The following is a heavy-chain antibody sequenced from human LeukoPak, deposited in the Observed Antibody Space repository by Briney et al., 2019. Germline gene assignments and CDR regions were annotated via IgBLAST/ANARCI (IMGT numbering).Heavy chain of an antibody. CDR1: GFTFSSYE. Sequence: PGGSLRLSCAASGFTFSSYEMNWVRQAPGKGLEWVSYISSSGSTIYYADSVKGRFTISRDNAKNSLYLQMNSLRAEDTAVYYCARDHERYSYGPVGYWGQGTLVTVSS. J-gene: IGHJ4*02. D-gene: IGHD5-18*01. V-gene: IGHV3-48*03. CDR2: ISSSGSTI. CDR3: ARDHERYSYGPVGY.